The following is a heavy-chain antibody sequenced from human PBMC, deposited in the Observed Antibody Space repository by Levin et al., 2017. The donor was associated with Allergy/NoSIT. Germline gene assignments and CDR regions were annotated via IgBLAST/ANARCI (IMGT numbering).Heavy chain of an antibody. Sequence: PGGSLRLSCAASGFTFGSYWMHWVRQVPGKGLVWVSRINGDGSTSTYADSVKGRFTISRDNAKNTLYLQVNSLRVEDTAVYYCARGDPDYFYYLDVWGKGTTVTVS. V-gene: IGHV3-74*01. CDR2: INGDGSTS. CDR1: GFTFGSYW. CDR3: ARGDPDYFYYLDV. J-gene: IGHJ6*03.